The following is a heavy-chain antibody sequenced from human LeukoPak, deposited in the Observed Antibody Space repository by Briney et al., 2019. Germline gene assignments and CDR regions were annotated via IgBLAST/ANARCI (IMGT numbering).Heavy chain of an antibody. J-gene: IGHJ4*02. D-gene: IGHD3-10*01. Sequence: GGSLRLSCAASGFTFNNYWMTWFRQAPGKGLEWVANIKQDGTEIFYVDSVRGRFIISRDNAQNSLYLQMNSLRVEDTAVYYCARTPDGADYWGQGTLVTVSS. V-gene: IGHV3-7*01. CDR1: GFTFNNYW. CDR2: IKQDGTEI. CDR3: ARTPDGADY.